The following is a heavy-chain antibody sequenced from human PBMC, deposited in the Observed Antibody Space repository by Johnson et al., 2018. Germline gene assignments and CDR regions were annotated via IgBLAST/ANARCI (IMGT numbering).Heavy chain of an antibody. J-gene: IGHJ6*02. Sequence: QVQLVQSGGGVVQPGRSLRLSCAASGFTFSSYGMHWVRQAPGKGLEWVAVLWYDGSNKYYADSVKGRFTISRDNSKNTLYLQMNSLRAEETAVYYCERNGRIAVAGLYYYYGMDVWGQGTTVTVSS. V-gene: IGHV3-33*01. CDR3: ERNGRIAVAGLYYYYGMDV. D-gene: IGHD6-19*01. CDR1: GFTFSSYG. CDR2: LWYDGSNK.